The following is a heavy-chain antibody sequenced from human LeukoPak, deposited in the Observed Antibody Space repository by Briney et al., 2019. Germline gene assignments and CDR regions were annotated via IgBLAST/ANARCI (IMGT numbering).Heavy chain of an antibody. CDR2: IYHSGNT. Sequence: AETLSLTCTVSGVSISSYYWSWIRQPPGKGLEWIGYIYHSGNTNYDPSLESRVTISLDTSKNQFSLKLSSVTAADTAVYYCARVGCGGDCYDAFDIWGQGTMVTVSS. J-gene: IGHJ3*02. V-gene: IGHV4-59*01. CDR3: ARVGCGGDCYDAFDI. CDR1: GVSISSYY. D-gene: IGHD2-21*02.